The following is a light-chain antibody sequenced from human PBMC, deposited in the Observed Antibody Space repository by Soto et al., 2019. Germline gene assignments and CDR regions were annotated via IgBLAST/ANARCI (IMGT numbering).Light chain of an antibody. Sequence: DIQMTQSPSSLSASIGDTVTITCRASQDISNYLAWYQQTPGKVPKLLIYAASTLQSGVPSRFSGSGSGTEFTLTISSLQPEDFATYYCQQLNSYPKGFTFGPGTKVDIK. CDR1: QDISNY. CDR2: AAS. J-gene: IGKJ3*01. V-gene: IGKV1-9*01. CDR3: QQLNSYPKGFT.